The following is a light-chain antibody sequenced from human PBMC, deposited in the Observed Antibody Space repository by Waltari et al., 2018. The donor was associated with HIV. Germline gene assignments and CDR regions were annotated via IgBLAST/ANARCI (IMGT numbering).Light chain of an antibody. V-gene: IGLV3-21*04. CDR1: NIGSKS. J-gene: IGLJ2*01. CDR3: QVWDSSSDRLV. Sequence: SYVLTQPPSVSVAPGKTARITCGGNNIGSKSVHWYQQKPGQAPVRVIYYDSDRPSGIPERFSGSNSGNTATLTISRVEAGDEADYYCQVWDSSSDRLVFGGGTKLTVL. CDR2: YDS.